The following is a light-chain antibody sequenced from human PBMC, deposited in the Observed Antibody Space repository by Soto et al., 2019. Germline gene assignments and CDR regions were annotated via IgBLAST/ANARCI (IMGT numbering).Light chain of an antibody. CDR2: GTS. V-gene: IGKV3-20*01. J-gene: IGKJ1*01. Sequence: EIVLTQSPDTLSLSPGELATLSCRASQRLGTKFLARYQQKAGQAPRLLIYGTSTRATGIPDRFSGSGSGTDFTLTISRLEPEDFAVYFCQQYSNSLPWTFGRGTKVDIK. CDR1: QRLGTKF. CDR3: QQYSNSLPWT.